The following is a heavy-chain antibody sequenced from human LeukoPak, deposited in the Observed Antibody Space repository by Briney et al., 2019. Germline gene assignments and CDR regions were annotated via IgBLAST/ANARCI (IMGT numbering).Heavy chain of an antibody. CDR3: ATLDPGH. D-gene: IGHD1-1*01. V-gene: IGHV4-34*01. CDR2: INHSGST. Sequence: PSETLSLTCAVYSGSFSGYYWSWIRQPPGKGLEWIGEINHSGSTNYNSSLKSRVTISVDTPKNQFSLKLNSVTAADTAVYYCATLDPGHWGQGTLVTVSS. CDR1: SGSFSGYY. J-gene: IGHJ4*02.